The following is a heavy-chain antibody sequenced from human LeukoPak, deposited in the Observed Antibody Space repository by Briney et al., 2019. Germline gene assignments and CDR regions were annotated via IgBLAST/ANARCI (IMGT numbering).Heavy chain of an antibody. CDR2: INAGNGNT. CDR3: ARALLRHYYGSGSSPGY. CDR1: GYTFTSYA. J-gene: IGHJ4*02. D-gene: IGHD3-10*01. Sequence: GASVKASCKASGYTFTSYAMHWVRQAPGQRLEWMGWINAGNGNTKYSQKFQGRVTITRDTSASTAYMELSSLRSEDTAVYYCARALLRHYYGSGSSPGYWGQGTLVTVSS. V-gene: IGHV1-3*01.